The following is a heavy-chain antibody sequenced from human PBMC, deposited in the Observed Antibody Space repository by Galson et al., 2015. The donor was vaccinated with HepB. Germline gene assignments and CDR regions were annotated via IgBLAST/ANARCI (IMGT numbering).Heavy chain of an antibody. CDR3: ARGSPANSDYGLNS. Sequence: SLRLSCAASGFTFSNYDMHWVRLPTGKGLEWVSAVHTAGDTYYLGSVRGRFTVSRENAKNSLYLLMNNLKAGDTAIYYCARGSPANSDYGLNSWGQGTLVIVSS. J-gene: IGHJ4*02. D-gene: IGHD4-17*01. CDR2: VHTAGDT. CDR1: GFTFSNYD. V-gene: IGHV3-13*01.